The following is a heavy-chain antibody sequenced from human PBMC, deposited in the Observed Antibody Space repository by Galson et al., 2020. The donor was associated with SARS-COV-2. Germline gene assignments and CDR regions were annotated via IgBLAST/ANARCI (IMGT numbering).Heavy chain of an antibody. D-gene: IGHD6-19*01. Sequence: GESLKISCAASGFSVSSNYMSWVRQAPGKGLEWVSVIYSGGTTYYADSVKGRLTISRDNSKNTLYLQMNSLGVEDTAVYYCARAHYSSGWLVDFWGQGTLVTVSS. J-gene: IGHJ4*02. CDR2: IYSGGTT. CDR3: ARAHYSSGWLVDF. V-gene: IGHV3-66*01. CDR1: GFSVSSNY.